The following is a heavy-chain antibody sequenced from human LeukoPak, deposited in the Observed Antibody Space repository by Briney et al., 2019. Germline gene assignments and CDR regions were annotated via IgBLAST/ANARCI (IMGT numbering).Heavy chain of an antibody. V-gene: IGHV3-9*01. CDR3: AKAQGYSYGYSGMDV. Sequence: PGGSLRLSCAASGFTFSTYWMHWVRQAPGKGLEWVSGISWNSGSIGYADSVKGRFTTSRDNAKNSLYLQMNSLRAEDTALYYCAKAQGYSYGYSGMDVWGQGTTVTVSS. J-gene: IGHJ6*02. D-gene: IGHD5-18*01. CDR2: ISWNSGSI. CDR1: GFTFSTYW.